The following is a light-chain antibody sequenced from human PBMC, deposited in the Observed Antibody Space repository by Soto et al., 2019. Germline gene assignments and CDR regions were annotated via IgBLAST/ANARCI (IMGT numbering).Light chain of an antibody. Sequence: QPVLTQPPSVSGAPGQRVTISCTGSSSNIGAGYDVHWYQQLPGTAPKLIIYGTSNRPSGVPDRFSGSKSGTSASLAITGLQAEDESDYYCQSYDSSLSGWVFGGGTKVTVL. CDR1: SSNIGAGYD. J-gene: IGLJ3*02. CDR2: GTS. V-gene: IGLV1-40*01. CDR3: QSYDSSLSGWV.